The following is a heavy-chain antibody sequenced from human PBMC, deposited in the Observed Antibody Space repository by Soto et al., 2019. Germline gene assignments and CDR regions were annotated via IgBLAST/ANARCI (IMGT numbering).Heavy chain of an antibody. CDR2: ISGGGDAA. CDR1: GFTFINYA. D-gene: IGHD7-27*01. CDR3: ARKILGSTTRPNYWYFDL. V-gene: IGHV3-23*01. Sequence: EVQVLASGGGLVQPGGSLRLSCAGSGFTFINYAMNWVRQAPGKGLVWVSSISGGGDAAFFPDSVRGRFTISRDNSKNTVTLQMNSLGVDDTAVYYCARKILGSTTRPNYWYFDLWGRGTLVTVSS. J-gene: IGHJ2*01.